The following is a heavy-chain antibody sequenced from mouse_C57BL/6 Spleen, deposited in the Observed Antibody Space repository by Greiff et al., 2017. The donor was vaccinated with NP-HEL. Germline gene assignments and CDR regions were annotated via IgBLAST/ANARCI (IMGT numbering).Heavy chain of an antibody. Sequence: VQLQQSGAELVKPGASVKISCKASGYAFSSYWMNWVKQRPGKGLEWIGQIYPGDGDTNYNGKFKGKATLTADKSSSTAYMQLSSLTSEDSAVYFCARYGNYVGDYYAMDYWGQGTSVTVSS. CDR3: ARYGNYVGDYYAMDY. D-gene: IGHD2-1*01. CDR1: GYAFSSYW. J-gene: IGHJ4*01. V-gene: IGHV1-80*01. CDR2: IYPGDGDT.